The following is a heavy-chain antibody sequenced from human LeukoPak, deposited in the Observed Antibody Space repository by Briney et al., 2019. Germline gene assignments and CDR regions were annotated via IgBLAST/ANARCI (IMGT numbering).Heavy chain of an antibody. CDR2: IYHSGST. Sequence: SETLSLTFAVSGGSISSSNWWSWVRQPPGKGLEWIGEIYHSGSTNYNPSLKSRVTISVDKSKNQFSLKLSSVTAADTAVYYCARDTYGSGSYYNVDWGQGTLVTVSS. J-gene: IGHJ4*02. CDR1: GGSISSSNW. CDR3: ARDTYGSGSYYNVD. D-gene: IGHD3-10*01. V-gene: IGHV4-4*02.